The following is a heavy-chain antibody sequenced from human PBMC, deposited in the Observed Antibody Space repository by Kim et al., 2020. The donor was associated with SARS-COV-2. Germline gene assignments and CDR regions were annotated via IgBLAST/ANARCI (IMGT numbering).Heavy chain of an antibody. CDR1: GYSFNTNW. D-gene: IGHD5-18*01. Sequence: GASLKISCKGSGYSFNTNWIGWVRQMPGKGLEWMGIMYPGDSDSRYNPSVQGQVTMSIDKSLSIAYLEWNSLKASDTAMYYCARHPGGNKFGSFDQWGLGTMVTVSS. CDR3: ARHPGGNKFGSFDQ. J-gene: IGHJ4*02. CDR2: MYPGDSDS. V-gene: IGHV5-51*01.